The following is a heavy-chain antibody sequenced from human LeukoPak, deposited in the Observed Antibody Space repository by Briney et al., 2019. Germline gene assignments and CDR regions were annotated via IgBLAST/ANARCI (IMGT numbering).Heavy chain of an antibody. Sequence: PGGSLRLSCAASGFSVSSNYMSWVRQAPGKGLEWVSGIHSGGSAYYADSVKGRFTISRDNSKNTLYLQMNSLRVEDTAVYYCARDRGLSVWGQGTVVTVSS. J-gene: IGHJ4*02. CDR1: GFSVSSNY. D-gene: IGHD3-16*02. CDR3: ARDRGLSV. V-gene: IGHV3-53*01. CDR2: IHSGGSA.